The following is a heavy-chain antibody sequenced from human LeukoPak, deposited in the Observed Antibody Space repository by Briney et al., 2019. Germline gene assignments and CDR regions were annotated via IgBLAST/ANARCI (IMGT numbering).Heavy chain of an antibody. J-gene: IGHJ4*02. CDR2: INHSGST. Sequence: SETLSLTCAVYGGSFSGYYWSWIRQPPGKGLERIGEINHSGSTNYNPSLKSRVTISVDTSKNQFSLKLSSVTAADTAVYYCARVRGGKLRYFDWLPPYYFDYWGQGTLVTVSS. CDR1: GGSFSGYY. V-gene: IGHV4-34*01. CDR3: ARVRGGKLRYFDWLPPYYFDY. D-gene: IGHD3-9*01.